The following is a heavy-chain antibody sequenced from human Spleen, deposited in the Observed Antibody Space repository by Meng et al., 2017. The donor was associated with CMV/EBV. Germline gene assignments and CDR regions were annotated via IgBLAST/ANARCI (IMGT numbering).Heavy chain of an antibody. CDR1: GYTFTGYY. V-gene: IGHV1-46*01. CDR2: INPSDGGT. CDR3: ARDLSESGYESHLFDY. Sequence: ASVKVSCKASGYTFTGYYMHWVRQTPGQGLEWMGIINPSDGGTSYAQQFQGRVTVTRDTSTSTVYMDLSSLTSEDTAVYYCARDLSESGYESHLFDYWGQGTLVTVSS. J-gene: IGHJ4*02. D-gene: IGHD5-12*01.